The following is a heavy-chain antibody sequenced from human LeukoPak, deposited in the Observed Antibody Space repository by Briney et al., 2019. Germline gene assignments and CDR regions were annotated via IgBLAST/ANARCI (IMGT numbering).Heavy chain of an antibody. V-gene: IGHV4-30-2*01. J-gene: IGHJ4*02. CDR3: ARNSSSSYFDT. CDR2: IYHSGTT. Sequence: PSQTLSLTCAVSGGSISSGAYPWSWIRQPPGKGLEWIGYIYHSGTTYYNPSLKSRVTMSVDTSRSQFSLKLTSMTAADTAIYYCARNSSSSYFDTWGQGILVTVSS. D-gene: IGHD6-6*01. CDR1: GGSISSGAYP.